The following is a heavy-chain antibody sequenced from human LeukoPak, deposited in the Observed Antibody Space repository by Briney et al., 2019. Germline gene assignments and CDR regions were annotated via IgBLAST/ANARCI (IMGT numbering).Heavy chain of an antibody. CDR2: IREDGSHE. Sequence: GGSLILSCAASGFTFSTYWMNWVRQAPGKGLEWVAYIREDGSHENYVDSVKGRFTISRDNAKNSLSLQLNSLRAEDTAVYFCARGGTWGSFDYWGQGTLVTVSS. J-gene: IGHJ4*02. V-gene: IGHV3-7*01. CDR3: ARGGTWGSFDY. CDR1: GFTFSTYW. D-gene: IGHD3-16*01.